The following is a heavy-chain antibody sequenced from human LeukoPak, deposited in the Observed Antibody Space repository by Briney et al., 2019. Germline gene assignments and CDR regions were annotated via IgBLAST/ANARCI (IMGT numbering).Heavy chain of an antibody. J-gene: IGHJ4*02. CDR2: IYPGDSDT. Sequence: PGXSLQISCQGSGSNFTSYWIGWVRQLPGKGLEWMGIIYPGDSDTRYSPSFQGQVTISADKSISTAYLQWSSLKASDTAMYYCARLPTFDYWGQGTLVTVSS. CDR1: GSNFTSYW. V-gene: IGHV5-51*01. CDR3: ARLPTFDY.